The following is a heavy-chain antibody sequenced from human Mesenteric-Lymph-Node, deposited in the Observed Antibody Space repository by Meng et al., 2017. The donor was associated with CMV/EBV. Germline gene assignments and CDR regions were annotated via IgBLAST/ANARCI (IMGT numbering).Heavy chain of an antibody. Sequence: SGGNLSSHNISWVRQAPGQGLEWMGGLMPVFDTPNYAQRCQGRVTITTDEFTSTVYLEVNSLRSEDTAVYYCARRVLDAIPESWFDPWGQGTLVTVSS. CDR1: GGNLSSHN. V-gene: IGHV1-69*05. CDR2: LMPVFDTP. CDR3: ARRVLDAIPESWFDP. D-gene: IGHD2-8*01. J-gene: IGHJ5*02.